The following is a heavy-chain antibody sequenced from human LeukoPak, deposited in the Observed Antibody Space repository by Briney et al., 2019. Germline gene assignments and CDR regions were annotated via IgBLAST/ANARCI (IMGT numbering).Heavy chain of an antibody. D-gene: IGHD6-13*01. Sequence: SETLSLTCAVYGGSFSGYYWRWIRQPPGKGLEWIGEINHSGSTNYNPSLKSRVTISVDTSKNQFSLKLSSVTAADTAVYYCARSLATYSSSWPHYFDYWGQGTLVTVSS. J-gene: IGHJ4*02. CDR1: GGSFSGYY. V-gene: IGHV4-34*01. CDR3: ARSLATYSSSWPHYFDY. CDR2: INHSGST.